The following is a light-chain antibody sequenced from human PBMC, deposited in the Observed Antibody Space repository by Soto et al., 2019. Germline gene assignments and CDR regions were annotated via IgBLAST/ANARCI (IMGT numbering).Light chain of an antibody. J-gene: IGLJ2*01. Sequence: QSVLTQPASMSGSPGQSITISCTGSNSDIGSFDYVSWYQQYPGKVPKLLIYAVTNRPSGISDRFSASKSGNTASLTISGLQAEDEGDYHCSSFTTGPTLVVFGGGTKVTVL. CDR3: SSFTTGPTLVV. CDR1: NSDIGSFDY. CDR2: AVT. V-gene: IGLV2-14*01.